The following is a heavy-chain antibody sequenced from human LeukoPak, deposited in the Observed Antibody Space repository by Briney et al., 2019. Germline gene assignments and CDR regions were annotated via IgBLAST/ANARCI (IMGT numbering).Heavy chain of an antibody. Sequence: PSETLSLTCTVSGGSISSYYWSWIRQPPGKGLEWIGYIHYSGGTNYNPSLKSRVTISVDTSKTQYFLHLTSVTAADTAVYYCARGAGWYGYWGQGTLVTVSS. CDR1: GGSISSYY. J-gene: IGHJ4*02. CDR3: ARGAGWYGY. D-gene: IGHD6-19*01. V-gene: IGHV4-59*01. CDR2: IHYSGGT.